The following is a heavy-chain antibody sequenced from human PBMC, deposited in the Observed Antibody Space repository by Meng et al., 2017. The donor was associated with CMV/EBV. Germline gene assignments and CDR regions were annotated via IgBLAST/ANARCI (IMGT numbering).Heavy chain of an antibody. CDR2: ISSSSSTI. J-gene: IGHJ4*02. Sequence: GGSLRLSCAASGFTFSSYSMNWVRQAQGKGLEWVSYISSSSSTIYYADSVKGRFTISRDNAKNSLYLQMNSLRAEDTAVYYCARRDDYSNYVLFYWGQGTLVTVSS. CDR3: ARRDDYSNYVLFY. V-gene: IGHV3-48*04. D-gene: IGHD4-11*01. CDR1: GFTFSSYS.